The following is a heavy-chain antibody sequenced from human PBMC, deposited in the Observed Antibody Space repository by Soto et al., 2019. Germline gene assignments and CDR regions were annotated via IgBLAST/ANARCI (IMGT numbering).Heavy chain of an antibody. D-gene: IGHD1-1*01. Sequence: QVQLVQSGAEVKKPGASVKVSCKVSGHTLTELSVHWVRQAPGKGLEWMGGFDPEDGELVHAQKFQGRVTMTEDTSADSAFMEVSSLTSEDTSVYYCVAGGTRWLHSAFGYWGQGTLVTVSS. V-gene: IGHV1-24*01. CDR3: VAGGTRWLHSAFGY. CDR2: FDPEDGEL. J-gene: IGHJ4*02. CDR1: GHTLTELS.